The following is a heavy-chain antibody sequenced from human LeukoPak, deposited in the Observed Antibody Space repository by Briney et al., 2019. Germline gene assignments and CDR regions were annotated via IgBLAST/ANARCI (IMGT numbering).Heavy chain of an antibody. CDR3: ARKSYIYDY. J-gene: IGHJ4*02. CDR2: IKQDGIEK. D-gene: IGHD5-24*01. Sequence: GGSLRLSCAASGFTFSNYWMSWVRQAPGKGLEWVANIKQDGIEKYYVDSVKGRFTISRDNARNSLYLQMNNLRAEDTAVYYCARKSYIYDYWGQGTLVTVSS. V-gene: IGHV3-7*01. CDR1: GFTFSNYW.